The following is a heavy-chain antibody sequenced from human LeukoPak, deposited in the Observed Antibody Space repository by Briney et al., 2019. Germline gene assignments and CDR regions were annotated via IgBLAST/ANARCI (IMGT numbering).Heavy chain of an antibody. Sequence: GGSLRLSCAASGFTFSSYWMSWVRQAPGKGLEWVANIKQDGSEKYYVDSVKGRFTISRDNAKNSLYLQMNSLRAEDTAVYYCARTGTRRFYAFDIWGQGTMVTVSS. CDR2: IKQDGSEK. D-gene: IGHD4-17*01. V-gene: IGHV3-7*01. CDR3: ARTGTRRFYAFDI. J-gene: IGHJ3*02. CDR1: GFTFSSYW.